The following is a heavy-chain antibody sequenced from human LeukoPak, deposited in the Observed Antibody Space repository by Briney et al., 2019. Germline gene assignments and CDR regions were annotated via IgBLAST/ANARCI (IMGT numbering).Heavy chain of an antibody. D-gene: IGHD2-21*01. CDR3: ARDLWSTGAGVFDF. J-gene: IGHJ4*02. CDR1: GDSISSGSYY. CDR2: IYSTRNT. V-gene: IGHV4-39*07. Sequence: SETLSLTCTVSGDSISSGSYYWGWIRQSPGKGLEWIGSIYSTRNTLYTPSLKSRVAISVDTSKNSFSLNLHSVTAADTAVYYCARDLWSTGAGVFDFWGQGALVAVSS.